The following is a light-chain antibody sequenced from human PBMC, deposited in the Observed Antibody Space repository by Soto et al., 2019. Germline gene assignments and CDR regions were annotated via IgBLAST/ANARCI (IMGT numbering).Light chain of an antibody. CDR1: EVGAHRF. CDR2: EVI. Sequence: QSALTQPASVSGSPGQSITISCTGTEVGAHRFVSWYQQVPGTAPKLLIYEVIKRPSGISPRFSGSKAGNTASLTISGLQADDEADYFCSTYTSASTSFGGWTKVTVL. J-gene: IGLJ2*01. V-gene: IGLV2-14*01. CDR3: STYTSASTS.